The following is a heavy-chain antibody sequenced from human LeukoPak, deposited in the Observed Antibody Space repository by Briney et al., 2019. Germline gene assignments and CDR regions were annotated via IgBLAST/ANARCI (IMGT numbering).Heavy chain of an antibody. CDR1: GGSISSGSYY. CDR2: IYTSGST. CDR3: ARDGTPGVLDVLGLNWFDP. V-gene: IGHV4-61*02. D-gene: IGHD6-13*01. J-gene: IGHJ5*02. Sequence: SETLSLTCTVSGGSISSGSYYWSWIRQPAGKGLEWIGRIYTSGSTNYNPSLKSRVTISVDTSKNQFSLKLSSVTAADTAMYYCARDGTPGVLDVLGLNWFDPWGQGTLVTVSS.